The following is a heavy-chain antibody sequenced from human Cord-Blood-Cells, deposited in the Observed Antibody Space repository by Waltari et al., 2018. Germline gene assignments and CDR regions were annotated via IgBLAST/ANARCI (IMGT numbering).Heavy chain of an antibody. D-gene: IGHD2-2*01. CDR2: IYYSGST. V-gene: IGHV4-30-4*08. CDR3: ARGEDQLLYY. Sequence: VPLQESAPGLVTPSQPLSLTCTFPGGRIHSGASSWLWIRQPPGKGLVWIGYIYYSGSTYYNPSLKSRVTISVDTSKNQFSLKLSSVTAADTAVYYCARGEDQLLYYWGQGTLVTVSS. J-gene: IGHJ4*02. CDR1: GGRIHSGASS.